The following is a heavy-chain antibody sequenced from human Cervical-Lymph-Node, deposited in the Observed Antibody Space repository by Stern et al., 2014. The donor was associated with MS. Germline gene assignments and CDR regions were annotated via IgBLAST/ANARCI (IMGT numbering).Heavy chain of an antibody. CDR1: GDSISSYTHY. CDR2: VYYSGAT. V-gene: IGHV4-39*01. CDR3: AKHACTGAACPFDL. J-gene: IGHJ4*02. D-gene: IGHD2-8*02. Sequence: QVQLQESGPGLVKPSETLSLTCAVSGDSISSYTHYWAWIRQPPGKGLEWIGSVYYSGATYYNPSLQSPVTISVETSKNQFSLGLTSVTAADTAVYYCAKHACTGAACPFDLWGQGTLVTVSS.